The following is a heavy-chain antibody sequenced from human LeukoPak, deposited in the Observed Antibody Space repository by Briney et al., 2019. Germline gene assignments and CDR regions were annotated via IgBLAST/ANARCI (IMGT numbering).Heavy chain of an antibody. CDR1: GFTFTKFW. J-gene: IGHJ4*02. CDR2: IKQDGSEK. D-gene: IGHD2-15*01. CDR3: ARVTNRYSDY. V-gene: IGHV3-7*01. Sequence: GSLRLSCAASGFTFTKFWMTWVLQAPGKGLEWVAHIKQDGSEKYYVGSVTGRFTISRDNANNSVYLQMNSLRVEDTAMYYCARVTNRYSDYWGQGSLVTVSS.